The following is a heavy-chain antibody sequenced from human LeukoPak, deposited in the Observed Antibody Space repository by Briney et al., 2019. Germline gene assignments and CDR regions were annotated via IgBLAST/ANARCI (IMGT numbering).Heavy chain of an antibody. CDR1: EFTFSSYS. CDR2: ISSSSSTI. CDR3: ARDFLGYCSGGSCYSYYYMDV. D-gene: IGHD2-15*01. V-gene: IGHV3-48*01. J-gene: IGHJ6*03. Sequence: GGSLRLSCAASEFTFSSYSMNWVRQAPGKGLEWVSYISSSSSTIYYADSVKGRFTISRDNAKNSLYLQMNSLRAEDTAVYYCARDFLGYCSGGSCYSYYYMDVWGKGTTVTVSS.